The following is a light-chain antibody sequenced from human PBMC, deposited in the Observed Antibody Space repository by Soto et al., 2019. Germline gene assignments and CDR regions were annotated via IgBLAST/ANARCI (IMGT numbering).Light chain of an antibody. V-gene: IGKV3-20*01. CDR1: QTVTRNY. CDR2: GAS. J-gene: IGKJ5*01. Sequence: DILLTMSPDTRSLSPGERSTLSCMASQTVTRNYLAWRQQKPGQTPRLVVYGASSRATGIPDRFSGSGSGTDFTLTIISLEPEDFTVYYCQQPGCLPITFGQGGRLE. CDR3: QQPGCLPIT.